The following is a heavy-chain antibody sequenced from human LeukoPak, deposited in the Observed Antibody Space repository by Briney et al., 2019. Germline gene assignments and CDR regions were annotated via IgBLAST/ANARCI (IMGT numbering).Heavy chain of an antibody. D-gene: IGHD5/OR15-5a*01. CDR3: AKKVGLVSAPLYYFDV. V-gene: IGHV3-23*01. CDR1: GFTFSSYA. J-gene: IGHJ4*02. Sequence: AGGSLRLSCAASGFTFSSYAMSWVRQAPGKGLEWVSAISGPGGSWDYADSVKGRFTISRDNSKNTLFLQMNSLRAEDTAICYCAKKVGLVSAPLYYFDVWGQGTLVTVSS. CDR2: ISGPGGSW.